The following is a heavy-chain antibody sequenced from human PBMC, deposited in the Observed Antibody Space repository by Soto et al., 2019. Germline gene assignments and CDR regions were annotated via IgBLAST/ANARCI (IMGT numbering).Heavy chain of an antibody. D-gene: IGHD3-3*01. V-gene: IGHV3-23*01. J-gene: IGHJ4*02. CDR1: GFTFSSYV. CDR2: ISGSGGST. Sequence: EVQLLESGGGLVQPGGSLRLSCAASGFTFSSYVMSWVRQAPGKGLGWVSGISGSGGSTYYADSVKGRFTISRDNSKNTLYLQMNSLRAEDTAVYYCAKVPYDFWSGYYPPLYFDYWGQGTLVTVSS. CDR3: AKVPYDFWSGYYPPLYFDY.